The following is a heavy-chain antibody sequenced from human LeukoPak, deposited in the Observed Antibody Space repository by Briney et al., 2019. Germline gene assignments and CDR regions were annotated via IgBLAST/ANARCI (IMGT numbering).Heavy chain of an antibody. D-gene: IGHD3-10*01. Sequence: TGGSLRLSCAASGFTFSSYAMSWVRQAPGKGLEWVSAISGSGGSTYYADSVKGRFTISRDNSKNTLYLQMSSLRAEDTAVYYCAKGAAGGSGSYYQKNWFDPWGQGTLVTVSS. CDR2: ISGSGGST. J-gene: IGHJ5*02. CDR3: AKGAAGGSGSYYQKNWFDP. V-gene: IGHV3-23*01. CDR1: GFTFSSYA.